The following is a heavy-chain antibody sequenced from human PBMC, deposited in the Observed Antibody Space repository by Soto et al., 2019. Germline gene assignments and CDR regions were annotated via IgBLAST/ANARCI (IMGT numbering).Heavy chain of an antibody. CDR1: GGSISSYY. Sequence: SETLSLTCTVSGGSISSYYWSWIRQPPGKGQEWIGYIYYSGSTNYNPSLKSRVTISVDTSKNQFSLKLSSVTAADTAVYYCAGGALYDILTGWGQGTLVTVSS. J-gene: IGHJ4*02. CDR3: AGGALYDILTG. V-gene: IGHV4-59*01. CDR2: IYYSGST. D-gene: IGHD3-9*01.